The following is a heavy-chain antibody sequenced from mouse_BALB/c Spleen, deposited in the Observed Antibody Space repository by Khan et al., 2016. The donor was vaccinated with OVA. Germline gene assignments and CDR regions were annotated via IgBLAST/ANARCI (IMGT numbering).Heavy chain of an antibody. D-gene: IGHD1-1*01. Sequence: EVQLLETGGGLVQPGGSRKLSCAASGFTFSSYGMHRVRQAPERGLEWVAYISGDSNTIYYADTVKGRFTISRDNPRNTLFLQMTSLMSEDTAMYYCATSYFYGYYFDYWGPGTTLTVSS. CDR3: ATSYFYGYYFDY. J-gene: IGHJ2*01. CDR1: GFTFSSYG. CDR2: ISGDSNTI. V-gene: IGHV5-17*02.